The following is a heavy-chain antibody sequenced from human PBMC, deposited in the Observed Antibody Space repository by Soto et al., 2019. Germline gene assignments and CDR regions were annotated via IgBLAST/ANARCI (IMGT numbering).Heavy chain of an antibody. CDR2: IDWDDDK. Sequence: SGPTRENPTQTLTLTFTFSGCSLSTSGMCVSWIRQPPGKALEWLALIDWDDDKYYSTSLKTRLTISKDTSKNQVVLTMTNMDPVDTATYYCARTGYYGSGSYYYGMDVWGQGTTVTVSS. CDR1: GCSLSTSGMC. V-gene: IGHV2-70*01. J-gene: IGHJ6*02. D-gene: IGHD3-10*01. CDR3: ARTGYYGSGSYYYGMDV.